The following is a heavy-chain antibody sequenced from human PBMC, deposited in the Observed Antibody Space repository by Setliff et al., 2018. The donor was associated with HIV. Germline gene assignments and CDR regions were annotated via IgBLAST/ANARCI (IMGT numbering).Heavy chain of an antibody. J-gene: IGHJ3*02. CDR3: AREITYDYVWGSFRQGAFDI. CDR2: IYYSGST. D-gene: IGHD3-16*01. Sequence: ASETLSLTCAVSGASISSTSYYWGWVRQPPGKGLEWIGSIYYSGSTYYNPSLKSRLTISVDTSRNQFSLKLSSLTAADTAVYYCAREITYDYVWGSFRQGAFDIWGQGTLVTVSS. CDR1: GASISSTSYY. V-gene: IGHV4-39*02.